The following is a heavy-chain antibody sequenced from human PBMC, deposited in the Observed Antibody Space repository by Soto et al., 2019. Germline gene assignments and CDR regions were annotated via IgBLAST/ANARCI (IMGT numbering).Heavy chain of an antibody. J-gene: IGHJ4*02. CDR1: GYTFTSYD. Sequence: ASGKVSCKSSGYTFTSYDINWVRQATGQGLEWMGWMNPNSGNTGYAQKFQGRVTMTRDTSISTAYMELSSLRSEDTAVYYCVKPGIAVAGTGGFDYWGQGTLVTVCS. CDR3: VKPGIAVAGTGGFDY. D-gene: IGHD6-19*01. V-gene: IGHV1-8*01. CDR2: MNPNSGNT.